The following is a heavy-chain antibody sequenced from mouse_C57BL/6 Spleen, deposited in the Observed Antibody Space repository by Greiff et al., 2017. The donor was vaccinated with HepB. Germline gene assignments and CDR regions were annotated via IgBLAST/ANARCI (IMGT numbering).Heavy chain of an antibody. J-gene: IGHJ1*03. CDR2: INPGSGGT. V-gene: IGHV1-54*01. CDR1: GYAFTNYL. CDR3: ARPEDSSNNWYIDV. D-gene: IGHD1-1*01. Sequence: QVQLQQSGAELVRPGTSVKVSCKASGYAFTNYLIAWVKQRPGQGLEWIGVINPGSGGTNYNEKFKGKDTLTADKSSSTAYMQLSSLTSEDSAVYYCARPEDSSNNWYIDVWGTGTTVTVSS.